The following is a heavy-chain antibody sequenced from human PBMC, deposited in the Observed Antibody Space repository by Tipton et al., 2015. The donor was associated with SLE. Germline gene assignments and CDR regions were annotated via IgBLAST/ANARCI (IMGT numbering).Heavy chain of an antibody. D-gene: IGHD1-7*01. CDR2: INHSGST. V-gene: IGHV4-34*01. Sequence: GLVKPSETLSLTCAVYGGSFSGYYWSWIRQPPGKGLEWIGEINHSGSTTYNPSIKSRVTISVATSKNQFSLKLSSVTAADTAVYYCARGWDYLDQAWIDYWGHGTLVTVSS. CDR1: GGSFSGYY. J-gene: IGHJ4*01. CDR3: ARGWDYLDQAWIDY.